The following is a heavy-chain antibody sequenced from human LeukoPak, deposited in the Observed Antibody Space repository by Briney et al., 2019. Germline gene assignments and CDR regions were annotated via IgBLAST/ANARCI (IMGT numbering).Heavy chain of an antibody. Sequence: PGGTLRLSCAASGFTFSSYGMSWVRQAPGEGLEWVSAISSSGGRTDNADSVKGRFTISRDNSKNTLYLQMNSLRAEDTAVYYCAKVAYYEILKSWFDYWGQGTLVTVSS. D-gene: IGHD3-9*01. CDR2: ISSSGGRT. CDR3: AKVAYYEILKSWFDY. J-gene: IGHJ4*02. V-gene: IGHV3-23*01. CDR1: GFTFSSYG.